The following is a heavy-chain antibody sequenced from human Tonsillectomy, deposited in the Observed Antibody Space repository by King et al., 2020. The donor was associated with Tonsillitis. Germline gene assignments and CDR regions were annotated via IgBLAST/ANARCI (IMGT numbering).Heavy chain of an antibody. CDR1: GFTFSSYA. Sequence: VQLVESGGGLVQPGGSLRLSCAASGFTFSSYAMSWVRQAPGKGLEWVSAVSGSGVSTYYAVSVKGRFTISRDNSKNTLYLQMNSLRAEDTAVYYCAATNYYDSSGYYARLRYWGQGTLVTVSS. CDR2: VSGSGVST. V-gene: IGHV3-23*04. D-gene: IGHD3-22*01. CDR3: AATNYYDSSGYYARLRY. J-gene: IGHJ4*02.